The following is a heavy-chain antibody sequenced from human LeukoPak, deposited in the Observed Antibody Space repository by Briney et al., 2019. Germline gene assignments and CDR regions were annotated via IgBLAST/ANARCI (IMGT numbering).Heavy chain of an antibody. J-gene: IGHJ4*02. CDR2: IYHSGST. CDR1: GYSISSGYY. D-gene: IGHD3-22*01. CDR3: ARGNNYYDSSGHYYQDF. Sequence: SETLSLTCAVSGYSISSGYYWGWIRQPPGKGLEWIGNIYHSGSTYYNPSLKSRVTISVDTSKNQFSLKLSSVTAADTAVYYCARGNNYYDSSGHYYQDFWGQGTLVTVSS. V-gene: IGHV4-38-2*01.